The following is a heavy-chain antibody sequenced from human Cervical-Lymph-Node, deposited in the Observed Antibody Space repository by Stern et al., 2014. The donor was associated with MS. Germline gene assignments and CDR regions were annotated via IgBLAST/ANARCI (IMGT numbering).Heavy chain of an antibody. CDR1: GFTFADYA. CDR2: ISWYSDII. J-gene: IGHJ2*01. V-gene: IGHV3-9*01. CDR3: AKDMAENWCFDL. Sequence: EVPLVESGGGLVQPGRSLRLSCAASGFTFADYAMHWVRQAPGKGLEWVSGISWYSDIIGYADSVKGRFTISRESATKSLYMHMNSLRAEDTALYYCAKDMAENWCFDLWGRGTLVTVSS.